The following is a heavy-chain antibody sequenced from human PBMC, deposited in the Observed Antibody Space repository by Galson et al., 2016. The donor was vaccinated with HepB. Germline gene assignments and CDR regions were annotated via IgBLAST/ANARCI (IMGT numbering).Heavy chain of an antibody. V-gene: IGHV5-51*01. CDR2: IYPGNSDT. Sequence: QSGAEVKKPGESLKISCKGSGFSFANYWIGWVRQMPGKGLEWMGIIYPGNSDTKYSPSFQGQVTISADKSISPAYLQWSSLKASDTAMYYCARPPQMDTYDSGSRWGQGTLVTVSS. CDR3: ARPPQMDTYDSGSR. D-gene: IGHD3-10*01. J-gene: IGHJ4*02. CDR1: GFSFANYW.